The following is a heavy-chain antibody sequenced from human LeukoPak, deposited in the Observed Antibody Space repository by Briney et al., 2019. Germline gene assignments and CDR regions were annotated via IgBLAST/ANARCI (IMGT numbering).Heavy chain of an antibody. CDR1: GFTFSDYY. J-gene: IGHJ4*02. CDR2: ISSSGSTI. CDR3: ARHSKRWLQLFY. Sequence: PGGSLRLSCAASGFTFSDYYMSWIRQAPGKGLEWVSYISSSGSTIYYADPVKGRFTISRDNAKNSLYLQMNSLRAEDTAVYYCARHSKRWLQLFYWGQGTLVTVSS. D-gene: IGHD5-24*01. V-gene: IGHV3-11*01.